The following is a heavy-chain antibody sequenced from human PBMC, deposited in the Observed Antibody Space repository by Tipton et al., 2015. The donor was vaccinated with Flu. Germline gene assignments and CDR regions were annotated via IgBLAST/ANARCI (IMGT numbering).Heavy chain of an antibody. CDR2: IYNGGSP. J-gene: IGHJ4*02. D-gene: IGHD6-13*01. V-gene: IGHV4-31*03. CDR1: GASISSNGYY. Sequence: TLSLTCTVSGASISSNGYYWTWIRQHPGEGLEWIGYIYNGGSPAYNSSLKSRVSISTDTSKNQFSLNMRSVTAADTAVYYCARVGWQQPSPYYWGQGTSVTVSS. CDR3: ARVGWQQPSPYY.